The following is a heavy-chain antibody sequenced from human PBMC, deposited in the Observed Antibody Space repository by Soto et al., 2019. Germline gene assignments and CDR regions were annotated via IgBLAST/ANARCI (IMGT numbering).Heavy chain of an antibody. V-gene: IGHV3-23*01. CDR2: ISDSGATT. CDR3: AKDLCVNSWPVGFFDY. J-gene: IGHJ4*02. CDR1: GFTFSSYA. Sequence: EVQLLESGGGLVQPGGSLRLSCAASGFTFSSYAMTWVRQAPGKGLEWVSVISDSGATTYDADSVKGRFTISRDNSNNTLFLQMNSLRAEDTAVYYCAKDLCVNSWPVGFFDYWGQGTLVTVSS. D-gene: IGHD2-15*01.